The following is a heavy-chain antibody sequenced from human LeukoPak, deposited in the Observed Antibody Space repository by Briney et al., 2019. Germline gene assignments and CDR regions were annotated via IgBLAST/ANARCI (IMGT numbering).Heavy chain of an antibody. J-gene: IGHJ6*03. V-gene: IGHV3-30*04. CDR1: GFTFSSYA. CDR2: ISYDGSNK. CDR3: ARGVGYCSSTSCYSGSYYMDV. Sequence: GGSLRLSCAASGFTFSSYAMHWVRQAPGKGLEWVAVISYDGSNKYYADSVKGRFTISRDNSKNTLYLQMNSLRAEDTAVYYCARGVGYCSSTSCYSGSYYMDVWGKGTTVTVSS. D-gene: IGHD2-2*01.